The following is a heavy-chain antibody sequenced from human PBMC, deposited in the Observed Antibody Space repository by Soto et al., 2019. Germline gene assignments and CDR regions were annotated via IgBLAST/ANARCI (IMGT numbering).Heavy chain of an antibody. CDR3: ARGVESPYYYYYGMDV. CDR2: ISSSSSTI. V-gene: IGHV3-48*02. Sequence: GGSLRLSCAASGFTFSSYSMNWVRQAPGKGLEWVSYISSSSSTIYYADSVKGRFTISRDNAKNSLYLQMNSLRDEDTAVYYCARGVESPYYYYYGMDVWGQGTTVTVSS. J-gene: IGHJ6*02. D-gene: IGHD3-3*01. CDR1: GFTFSSYS.